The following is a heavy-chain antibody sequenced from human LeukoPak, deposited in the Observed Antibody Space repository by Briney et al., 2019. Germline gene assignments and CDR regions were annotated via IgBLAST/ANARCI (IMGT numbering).Heavy chain of an antibody. J-gene: IGHJ5*01. V-gene: IGHV3-30-3*02. Sequence: GGSLRLSCAASGFTFSSYAMHWVRQAPGKGLEWVAVISYDGSNKYYADSVKGRFTISRDNSKNSLYLQMNSLRGADTAVYYCGKHDSSFPSWGQGNLVTVSS. CDR3: GKHDSSFPS. CDR2: ISYDGSNK. CDR1: GFTFSSYA.